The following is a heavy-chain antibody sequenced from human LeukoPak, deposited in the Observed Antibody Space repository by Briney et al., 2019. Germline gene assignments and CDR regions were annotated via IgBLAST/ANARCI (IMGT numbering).Heavy chain of an antibody. Sequence: SETLSLTCTVSGGSISSSSYYWGWIRQPQGKGLEWIGSIYYSGSTYYNPSLKSRVTISVDTSKNQFSLKLSSVTAADTAVYYCARLGSSSWSTLHYFDYWGQGTLVTVSS. CDR3: ARLGSSSWSTLHYFDY. D-gene: IGHD6-13*01. V-gene: IGHV4-39*01. CDR2: IYYSGST. CDR1: GGSISSSSYY. J-gene: IGHJ4*02.